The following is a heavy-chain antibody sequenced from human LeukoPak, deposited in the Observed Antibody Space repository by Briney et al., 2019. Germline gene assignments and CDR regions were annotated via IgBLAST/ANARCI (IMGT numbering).Heavy chain of an antibody. CDR2: ISGSGGST. D-gene: IGHD3-9*01. J-gene: IGHJ4*02. CDR3: AKDQQVLRYFDWSMGDYFDY. V-gene: IGHV3-23*01. CDR1: GFTFSSYA. Sequence: GGSLRLSCAASGFTFSSYAMSWVRQAPGKGLEWVSAISGSGGSTYYADSVKGRFTISRDNSKNTLYLQMNSLRAEDTAVYYCAKDQQVLRYFDWSMGDYFDYWGQGTLVTVSS.